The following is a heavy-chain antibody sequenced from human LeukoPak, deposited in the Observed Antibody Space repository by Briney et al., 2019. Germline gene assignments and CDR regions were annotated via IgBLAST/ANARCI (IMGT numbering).Heavy chain of an antibody. V-gene: IGHV1-18*01. CDR3: ASTLPGYSSAWDPFDY. CDR1: GYTSNNYH. Sequence: GASVKVSCKASGYTSNNYHINWVRQAPGQGLEWMGWISGDNGSPNYAEKFKGRVTLTTDTSTRTAYMELRSLRSDDTAVYYCASTLPGYSSAWDPFDYWGQGTLVTVSS. D-gene: IGHD6-19*01. J-gene: IGHJ4*02. CDR2: ISGDNGSP.